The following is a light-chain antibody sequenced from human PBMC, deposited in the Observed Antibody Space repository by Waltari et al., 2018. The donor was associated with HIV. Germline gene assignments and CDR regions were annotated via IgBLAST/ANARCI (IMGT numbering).Light chain of an antibody. Sequence: QSVLTHPPTASGTPGQRVTISCSGSSSNIGSNTVNWYQQLPGTAPKLLIYSYNLRLSGVPDRFSGSKSGTSASLAISGTQSEDEADYYCAAWDDSLKGPIFGGGTKVTGL. V-gene: IGLV1-44*01. J-gene: IGLJ2*01. CDR2: SYN. CDR1: SSNIGSNT. CDR3: AAWDDSLKGPI.